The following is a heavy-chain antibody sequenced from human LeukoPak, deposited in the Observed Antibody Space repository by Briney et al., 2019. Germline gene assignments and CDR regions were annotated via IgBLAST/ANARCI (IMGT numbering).Heavy chain of an antibody. CDR3: ARDAGGYGMDV. Sequence: PGGSLRLSCAASGFTVSTNYMSWVRQAPGKGLEWVSVIYSGGSTYYADSVKGRFTISRDNSKNTPYLQMNSLRAEDTAVYYCARDAGGYGMDVWGQGTTVTVSS. CDR1: GFTVSTNY. J-gene: IGHJ6*02. CDR2: IYSGGST. D-gene: IGHD2-8*02. V-gene: IGHV3-66*01.